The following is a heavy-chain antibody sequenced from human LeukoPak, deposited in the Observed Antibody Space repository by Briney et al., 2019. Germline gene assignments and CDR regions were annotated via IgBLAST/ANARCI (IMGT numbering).Heavy chain of an antibody. CDR3: AKEGRSLQTY. CDR1: GFMFSSNW. D-gene: IGHD5-24*01. J-gene: IGHJ4*02. CDR2: IKEDGTEI. V-gene: IGHV3-7*03. Sequence: GGSLRLSCAASGFMFSSNWMSWVRLAPGKGLEWVANIKEDGTEIYYVDSVKGRFTISRDNAKNSLYLQMNSLRVEDTAVYYCAKEGRSLQTYWGQGTLVTVSS.